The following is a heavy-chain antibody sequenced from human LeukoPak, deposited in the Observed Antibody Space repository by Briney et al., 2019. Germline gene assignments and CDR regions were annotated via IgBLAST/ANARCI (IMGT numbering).Heavy chain of an antibody. J-gene: IGHJ1*01. V-gene: IGHV3-7*01. D-gene: IGHD2-2*01. CDR1: GFTFSNYW. CDR2: IKTDGSEK. CDR3: TRAASDCSSTSCFTRYFQH. Sequence: GGSLRLSCEGSGFTFSNYWMGWVRQAPGKGLQWVANIKTDGSEKYYVDSVKGRFTISRDNAKNSLYLQMNSLRAEDTAVYYCTRAASDCSSTSCFTRYFQHWGQGTLVTVSS.